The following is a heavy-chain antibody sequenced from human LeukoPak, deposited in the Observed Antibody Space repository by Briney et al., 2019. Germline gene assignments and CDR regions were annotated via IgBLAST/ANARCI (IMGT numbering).Heavy chain of an antibody. CDR3: ARGARFFDY. CDR2: INPNSGGT. CDR1: GGTFSSYA. Sequence: ASVKVSCKASGGTFSSYAISWVRQAPGQGLEWMGWINPNSGGTNYAQKFQGRVTMTRDTSISTAYMELSRLRSDDTAVYYCARGARFFDYWGQGTLVTVSS. D-gene: IGHD1-26*01. J-gene: IGHJ4*02. V-gene: IGHV1-2*02.